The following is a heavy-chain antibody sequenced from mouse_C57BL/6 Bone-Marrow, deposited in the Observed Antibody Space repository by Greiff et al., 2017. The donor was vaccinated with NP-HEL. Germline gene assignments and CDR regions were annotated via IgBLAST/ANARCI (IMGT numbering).Heavy chain of an antibody. J-gene: IGHJ3*01. Sequence: VQLQQSGPELVKPGASVKISCKASGYTFTDYYMNWVKQRHGKSLEWIGDINPNNGGTSYNQKFKGKATLTVDKSSSTAYMELRSLTSEDSAVYYCASERLDYYVSSSAWFAYWGQGTLVTVSA. D-gene: IGHD1-1*01. CDR3: ASERLDYYVSSSAWFAY. CDR2: INPNNGGT. CDR1: GYTFTDYY. V-gene: IGHV1-26*01.